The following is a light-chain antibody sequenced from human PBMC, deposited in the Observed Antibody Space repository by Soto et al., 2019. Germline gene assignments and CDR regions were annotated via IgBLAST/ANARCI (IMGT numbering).Light chain of an antibody. CDR1: QSISSW. J-gene: IGKJ1*01. Sequence: DIQMTQSPSTLSASVGDRVTITCRASQSISSWLAWYQQKPGKAPKLLSYDASSLESGVPSRFSGSGSGTEFTLTISWLQPDDFAAYSSQQYNSYSAFGHGTKVQIK. CDR3: QQYNSYSA. V-gene: IGKV1-5*01. CDR2: DAS.